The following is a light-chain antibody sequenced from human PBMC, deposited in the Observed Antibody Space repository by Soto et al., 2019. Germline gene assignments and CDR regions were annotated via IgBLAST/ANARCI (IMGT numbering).Light chain of an antibody. J-gene: IGKJ4*02. Sequence: DIQMTQSPSSVSASVGDRVTITCRASQGISSWVAWYQQKPGKAPKLLIYTVSSLQSGVPSRFSGGGAGKEFALTISSRQPEDVATYSCQQANSFPLTFRGGTKVEIK. CDR3: QQANSFPLT. V-gene: IGKV1-12*01. CDR2: TVS. CDR1: QGISSW.